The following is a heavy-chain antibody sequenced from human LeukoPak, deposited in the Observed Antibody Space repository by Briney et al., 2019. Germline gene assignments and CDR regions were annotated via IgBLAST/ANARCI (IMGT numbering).Heavy chain of an antibody. CDR3: ARVGVDGCDLSFEDY. Sequence: GASVKVSCKASGYTFTSYDINWVRQATGQGLEWVGWMNPNSGNTGYAQKFQGRVTMTRNTSISTAYMELSSLRSEDTAVYYCARVGVDGCDLSFEDYWGQGTLVTVSS. D-gene: IGHD5-12*01. J-gene: IGHJ4*02. V-gene: IGHV1-8*01. CDR1: GYTFTSYD. CDR2: MNPNSGNT.